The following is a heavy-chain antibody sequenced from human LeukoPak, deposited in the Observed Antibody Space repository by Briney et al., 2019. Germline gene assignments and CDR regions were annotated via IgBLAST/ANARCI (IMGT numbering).Heavy chain of an antibody. J-gene: IGHJ4*02. CDR3: AKDRDIVVVPAAITFDY. CDR2: ISGSGGST. V-gene: IGHV3-23*01. Sequence: PGGSLRLSCAASGFTFSSYAMSWVRQAPGKGLEWVSAISGSGGSTYYADSVKGRFTISRDNSKNTLYLQMNSPRAEDTAVYYCAKDRDIVVVPAAITFDYWGQGTLVTVSS. CDR1: GFTFSSYA. D-gene: IGHD2-2*02.